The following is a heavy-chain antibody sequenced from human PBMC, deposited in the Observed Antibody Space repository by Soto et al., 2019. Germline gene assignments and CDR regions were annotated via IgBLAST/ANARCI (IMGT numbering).Heavy chain of an antibody. V-gene: IGHV3-30*18. CDR2: ISYDGSNK. D-gene: IGHD4-17*01. CDR3: AKDYPTVFDY. CDR1: GFTFSSYG. Sequence: GGSLRLSCAASGFTFSSYGMHWVRQAPGKGLEWVAVISYDGSNKYYADSVKGRFTISRDNSKNTLYLQMNSLRAEDTAVYYCAKDYPTVFDYWGQGTLVTVSS. J-gene: IGHJ4*02.